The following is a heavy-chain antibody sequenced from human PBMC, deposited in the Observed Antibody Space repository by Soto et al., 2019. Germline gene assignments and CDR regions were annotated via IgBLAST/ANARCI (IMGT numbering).Heavy chain of an antibody. CDR3: ARMGYYYGSRRGLDYYYYYMDV. Sequence: QVQLVQSGAEVTKPGASVKVSCKASGYTFTSYDINWVRQATGQGLEWMGWMNPNSGNTGYAQKSQGRVTMTRNTSISTAYMELSSLRSEDTAVYYCARMGYYYGSRRGLDYYYYYMDVWGKGTTVTVSS. J-gene: IGHJ6*03. CDR2: MNPNSGNT. V-gene: IGHV1-8*01. CDR1: GYTFTSYD. D-gene: IGHD3-10*01.